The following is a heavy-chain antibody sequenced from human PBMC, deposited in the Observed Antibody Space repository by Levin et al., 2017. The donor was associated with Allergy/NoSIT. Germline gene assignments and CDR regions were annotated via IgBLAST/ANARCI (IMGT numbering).Heavy chain of an antibody. CDR3: ARVLRFYYYYYMDV. CDR1: GFTFSSYG. D-gene: IGHD5-12*01. CDR2: IWDDGYKK. J-gene: IGHJ6*03. Sequence: GGSLRLSFAASGFTFSSYGMHWVRQAPGKGLEWVAVIWDDGYKKYYADSVKGRFTISRDNSKNTLYLQMNSLRAEDTAVYYCARVLRFYYYYYMDVWGKGTTVTVSS. V-gene: IGHV3-33*01.